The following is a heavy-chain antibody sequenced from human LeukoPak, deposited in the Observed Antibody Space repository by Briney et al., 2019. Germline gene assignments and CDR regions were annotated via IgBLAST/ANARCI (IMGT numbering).Heavy chain of an antibody. D-gene: IGHD6-13*01. Sequence: SETLSLTCTVSGGSISSSSYYWGWIRQPPGKGLEWIGSIYYSGSTYYNPSLKSRVTISVDTSKNQFSLKLSSVTAADTAVYYCARIAAAGTRNFDYWGQGTLVTVSS. CDR2: IYYSGST. J-gene: IGHJ4*02. CDR3: ARIAAAGTRNFDY. V-gene: IGHV4-39*07. CDR1: GGSISSSSYY.